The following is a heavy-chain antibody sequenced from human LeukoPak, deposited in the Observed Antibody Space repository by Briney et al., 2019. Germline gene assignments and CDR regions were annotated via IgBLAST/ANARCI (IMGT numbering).Heavy chain of an antibody. V-gene: IGHV4-34*01. D-gene: IGHD6-13*01. CDR3: ARTRGGTRYSSSPPCDY. CDR2: INHSGST. Sequence: SETLSLTCAVYGGSFSGYYWSWIRQPPGKGLEWIGDINHSGSTNYNPSLKSRVTISVDTSKNQFSLKLSSVTAADTAVYYCARTRGGTRYSSSPPCDYWGQGTLVTVSS. J-gene: IGHJ4*02. CDR1: GGSFSGYY.